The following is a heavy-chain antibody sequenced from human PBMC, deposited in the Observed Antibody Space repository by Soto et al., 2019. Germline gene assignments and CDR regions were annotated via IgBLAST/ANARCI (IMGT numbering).Heavy chain of an antibody. CDR2: IYNSGTS. D-gene: IGHD3-10*01. Sequence: EVQLVESGGGLVQPGGSLRLSCAASGFTVSSHYINWVRQAPGKGLDWVSVIYNSGTSFYADSVKGRFTVSRDTAKNSVFLQMSRLRADDTAVYFCARGTWIVRGLIPDAFDIWGQGTMVTVSS. J-gene: IGHJ3*02. CDR3: ARGTWIVRGLIPDAFDI. CDR1: GFTVSSHY. V-gene: IGHV3-66*01.